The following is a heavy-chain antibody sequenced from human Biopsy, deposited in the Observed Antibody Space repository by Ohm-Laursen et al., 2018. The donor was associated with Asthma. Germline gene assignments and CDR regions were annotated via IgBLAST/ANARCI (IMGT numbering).Heavy chain of an antibody. D-gene: IGHD6-19*01. J-gene: IGHJ6*02. Sequence: SVKVSCKAPGGTFSNFAISWVRQAPGQGLERLGGIMTVFGTTNYAQKFQGRVTITADESTSTAYMEVTSLRSEDTAIYYCARCQVGYSSGWSLLLKKIYYSGMDVWGQGNAVTVSS. CDR1: GGTFSNFA. CDR2: IMTVFGTT. CDR3: ARCQVGYSSGWSLLLKKIYYSGMDV. V-gene: IGHV1-69*13.